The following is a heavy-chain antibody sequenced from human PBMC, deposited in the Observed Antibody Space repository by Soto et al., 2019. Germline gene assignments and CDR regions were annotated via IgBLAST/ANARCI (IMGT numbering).Heavy chain of an antibody. CDR1: GYTFSSYY. CDR3: ARASGSGRSTYFDY. V-gene: IGHV1-46*03. D-gene: IGHD1-1*01. J-gene: IGHJ4*02. CDR2: INPSGVST. Sequence: ASVKVSCKASGYTFSSYYMHWVRQAPGQGLEWVGLINPSGVSTNYAQKLQGRVTMTKDTSTSTVYLELSSLSSEDTAVYYCARASGSGRSTYFDYWGQGTLVTVSS.